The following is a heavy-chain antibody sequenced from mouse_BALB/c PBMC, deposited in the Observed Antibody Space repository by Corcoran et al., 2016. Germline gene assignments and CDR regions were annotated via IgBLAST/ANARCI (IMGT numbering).Heavy chain of an antibody. D-gene: IGHD1-1*01. Sequence: EVQLQQSGPELVKPGASVKMSCKASGYTFTSYVMNWVKQKPGQGLEWIGYINPYNDGTKYNEKFKGKATLTVDKSSSTAYMELSSLTSEDSAVYYCSRSDFCGSSSRFDYWGQGTTLTVSA. J-gene: IGHJ2*01. CDR3: SRSDFCGSSSRFDY. CDR1: GYTFTSYV. V-gene: IGHV1S136*01. CDR2: INPYNDGT.